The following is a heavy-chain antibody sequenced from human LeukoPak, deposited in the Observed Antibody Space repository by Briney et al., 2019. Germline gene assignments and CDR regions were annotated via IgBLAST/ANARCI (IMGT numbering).Heavy chain of an antibody. CDR3: ARWSGVVGTARGWYFDL. Sequence: PSETLSLTCTVSGYSISSGYYWGWIRQHPGKGLEWMGSIYHSGSANYNPSLKSRVTISVDKSKNQFSLTLSSVTAADTAVYYCARWSGVVGTARGWYFDLWGRGTLVPVSS. V-gene: IGHV4-38-2*02. CDR2: IYHSGSA. D-gene: IGHD1-26*01. J-gene: IGHJ2*01. CDR1: GYSISSGYY.